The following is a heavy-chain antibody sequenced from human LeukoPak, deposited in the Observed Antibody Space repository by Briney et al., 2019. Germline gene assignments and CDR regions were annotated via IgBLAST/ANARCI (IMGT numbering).Heavy chain of an antibody. D-gene: IGHD6-19*01. J-gene: IGHJ6*04. CDR1: GFTFSSYA. V-gene: IGHV3-23*01. Sequence: GGSLRLSCAASGFTFSSYAMSWVRQARGRGVEWVSAISGSGGSTYYADSVKGRFTISRDNSKNTLYLQMNSLRAEDTAVYYCAKSPSDSGWVYYGMDVWGEGTTVTVSS. CDR3: AKSPSDSGWVYYGMDV. CDR2: ISGSGGST.